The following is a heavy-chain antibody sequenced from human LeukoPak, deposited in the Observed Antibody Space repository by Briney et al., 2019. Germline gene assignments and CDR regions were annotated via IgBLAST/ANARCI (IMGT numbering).Heavy chain of an antibody. J-gene: IGHJ4*02. CDR1: GLASSSYT. CDR3: ARGPCSGGSCRYYFDY. CDR2: ISSSSAI. D-gene: IGHD2-15*01. V-gene: IGHV3-48*01. Sequence: PGGSLRLSCAASGLASSSYTMHWARQAPGKGLEWVSYISSSSAIYYADSVKGRLTISRDNAKSSLYLQMNSLRAEDTAVYYCARGPCSGGSCRYYFDYWGQGTLVTVSS.